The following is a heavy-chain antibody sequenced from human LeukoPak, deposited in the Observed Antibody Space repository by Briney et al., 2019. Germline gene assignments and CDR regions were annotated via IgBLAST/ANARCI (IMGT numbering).Heavy chain of an antibody. V-gene: IGHV3-74*01. D-gene: IGHD5-24*01. J-gene: IGHJ4*01. CDR3: ARGRNGFFDY. Sequence: GGALRLSCAASVFTSSTYCMHWGREAPGRGRWCLSQINSDGGRTRYAASAKGRLTISRDNAKNTVYLQMNSLRAEDTAMYYCARGRNGFFDYWGHGTLVTVSS. CDR1: VFTSSTYC. CDR2: INSDGGRT.